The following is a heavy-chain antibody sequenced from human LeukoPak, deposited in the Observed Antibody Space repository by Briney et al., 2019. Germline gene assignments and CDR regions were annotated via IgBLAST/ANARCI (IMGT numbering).Heavy chain of an antibody. CDR3: ARGPHSWGFFDY. V-gene: IGHV5-51*01. Sequence: GESLKISCKGSGNSFTTYWIAWVRQMPGKGLAWMGIIYPGDSDTRYSPSFQGQVTISADKSISTAYLQWSSLKASDTAMYYCARGPHSWGFFDYWGQGTLVTVSS. CDR2: IYPGDSDT. J-gene: IGHJ4*02. CDR1: GNSFTTYW. D-gene: IGHD7-27*01.